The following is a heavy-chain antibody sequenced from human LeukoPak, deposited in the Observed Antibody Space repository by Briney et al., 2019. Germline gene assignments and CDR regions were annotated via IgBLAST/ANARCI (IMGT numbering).Heavy chain of an antibody. CDR3: ARAIRDILTGHEAGFDY. D-gene: IGHD3-9*01. CDR1: GASINCGSYY. CDR2: FYSSGST. Sequence: SETLSLTCTVSGASINCGSYYWSWIRQPAGKGLEFIGHFYSSGSTNYNPSLKSRVTISVDTSKNQFSLKLSSVTAVDTAVYYCARAIRDILTGHEAGFDYRGQGTLVTVSS. J-gene: IGHJ4*02. V-gene: IGHV4-61*10.